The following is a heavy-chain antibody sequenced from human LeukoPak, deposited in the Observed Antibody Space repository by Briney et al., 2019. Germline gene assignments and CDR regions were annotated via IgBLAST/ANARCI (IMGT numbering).Heavy chain of an antibody. V-gene: IGHV3-9*01. D-gene: IGHD5-12*01. CDR1: GFTFDDYA. CDR2: ISWNSGSI. Sequence: HTGGSLRLSCAASGFTFDDYAMHWVRQAPGKGLEWVSGISWNSGSIGYADSVKGRFTISRDNSKNTLYLQMNSLRAEDTAVYYCAKGTTLGGWLRLRHGTAFDIWGQGSMVTVSS. J-gene: IGHJ3*02. CDR3: AKGTTLGGWLRLRHGTAFDI.